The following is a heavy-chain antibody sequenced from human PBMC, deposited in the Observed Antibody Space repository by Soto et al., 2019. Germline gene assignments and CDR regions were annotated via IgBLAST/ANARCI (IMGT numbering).Heavy chain of an antibody. V-gene: IGHV4-39*01. CDR2: IYYSGST. D-gene: IGHD1-26*01. J-gene: IGHJ6*02. CDR1: GGSIGRSSYY. CDR3: ARGRNYYGMDV. Sequence: SETLALTCTVSGGSIGRSSYYWGWIRQPPGKGLEWIGSIYYSGSTYYNPSLKSRVTISVDTSKNQFSLKLSSVTAADTAVYYCARGRNYYGMDVWGQGTTVT.